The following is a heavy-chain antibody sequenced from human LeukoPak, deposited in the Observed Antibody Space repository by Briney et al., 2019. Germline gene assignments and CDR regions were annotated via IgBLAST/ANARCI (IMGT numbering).Heavy chain of an antibody. Sequence: PSETLSLTCTVSGGSISSYYWSWIRQPPGKGLEWIGYIYYSGNTNYNPSLKSRVTISVDTSKNQFSLKLSSVTAADTAVYYCARDLGGSYFDYWGQGTLVTVSS. V-gene: IGHV4-59*01. CDR1: GGSISSYY. J-gene: IGHJ4*02. CDR2: IYYSGNT. CDR3: ARDLGGSYFDY. D-gene: IGHD1-26*01.